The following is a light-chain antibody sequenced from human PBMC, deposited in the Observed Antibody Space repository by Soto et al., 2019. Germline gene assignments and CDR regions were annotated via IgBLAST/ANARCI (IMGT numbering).Light chain of an antibody. V-gene: IGKV3-15*01. CDR2: GAS. Sequence: EIVLTQSPATLSVSPGERATLSCRASQSVTSNLAWYQQKPGQAPRLLTPGASTRATGIPARFSGSGSGTEFTLTISSLQSEDFAVYYCQQYNNWPRWTFGQGTKVEIK. CDR1: QSVTSN. J-gene: IGKJ1*01. CDR3: QQYNNWPRWT.